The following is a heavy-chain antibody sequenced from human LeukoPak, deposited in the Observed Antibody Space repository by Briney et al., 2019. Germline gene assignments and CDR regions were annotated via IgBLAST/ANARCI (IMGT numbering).Heavy chain of an antibody. V-gene: IGHV3-7*02. CDR2: IKQDGSEK. J-gene: IGHJ4*02. D-gene: IGHD6-13*01. CDR1: GFTFSNYW. CDR3: ARGAAAGNADY. Sequence: GGSLRLSCVASGFTFSNYWMSWVRQSPGKGLEWVANIKQDGSEKYYVDSVKGRFTISRDNAGNSLYLQMNSLRAEDTAVYYCARGAAAGNADYWGQGTLVTVSS.